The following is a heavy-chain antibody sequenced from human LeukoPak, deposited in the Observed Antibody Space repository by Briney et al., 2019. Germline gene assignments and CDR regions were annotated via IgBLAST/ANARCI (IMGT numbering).Heavy chain of an antibody. CDR3: AKDLTNTAMVLVDP. D-gene: IGHD5-18*01. V-gene: IGHV3-23*01. CDR2: ISGSGGST. J-gene: IGHJ5*02. CDR1: GFTFSSYA. Sequence: GGSLRLSCAASGFTFSSYAMSWVRQAPGKGLEWVSAISGSGGSTHYADSVKGRFTISRDNSKNTLYLQMNSLRAEDTAVYYCAKDLTNTAMVLVDPWGQGTLVTVSS.